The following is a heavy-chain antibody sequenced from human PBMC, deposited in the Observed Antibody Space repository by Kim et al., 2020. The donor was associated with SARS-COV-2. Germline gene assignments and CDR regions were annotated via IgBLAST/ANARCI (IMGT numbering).Heavy chain of an antibody. V-gene: IGHV3-9*01. CDR2: ISWNSGSI. D-gene: IGHD5-12*01. J-gene: IGHJ4*02. CDR1: GFTFDDYA. CDR3: AKDVVATIQMVDY. Sequence: GGSLRLSCAASGFTFDDYAMHWVRQAPGKGLEWVSGISWNSGSIGYADSVKGRFTISRDNAKNSLYLQMNSLRAEDTALYYCAKDVVATIQMVDYWGQGTLVTVSS.